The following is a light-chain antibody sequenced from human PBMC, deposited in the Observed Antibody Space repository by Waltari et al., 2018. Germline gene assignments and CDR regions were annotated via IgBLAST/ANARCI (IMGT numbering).Light chain of an antibody. CDR2: GAS. V-gene: IGKV3-15*01. CDR3: QQYNNWPPGT. Sequence: ETVVTQSPATLSVPPGERATLPCRTSQSIGSKLAWYQQKPGQAPRLLIYGASIRATGIPARFSGSGSETEFTLTISSLQSEDFAVYYCQQYNNWPPGTFGQGTKVEI. J-gene: IGKJ1*01. CDR1: QSIGSK.